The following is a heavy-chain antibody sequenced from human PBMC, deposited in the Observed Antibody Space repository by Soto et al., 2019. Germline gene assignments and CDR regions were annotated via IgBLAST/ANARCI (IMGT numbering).Heavy chain of an antibody. CDR1: GYSFTSYW. CDR2: IYPGDSDT. CDR3: ARPSYCGGDCYSDYYGMDV. Sequence: PGEALKISGKGSGYSFTSYWIGWVRQMPGKGLEWMGIIYPGDSDTRYSPSFQGQVTISADKSISTAYLQWSSLKASDTAMYYCARPSYCGGDCYSDYYGMDVWGQGTTVTVSS. D-gene: IGHD2-21*02. J-gene: IGHJ6*02. V-gene: IGHV5-51*01.